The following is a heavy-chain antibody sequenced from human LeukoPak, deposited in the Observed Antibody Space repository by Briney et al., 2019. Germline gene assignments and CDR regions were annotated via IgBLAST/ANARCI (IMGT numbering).Heavy chain of an antibody. Sequence: GGSLRLSCAASGVTFSSSAMSWVRQAPGRGLEWVSAISNNGGCTYYADSVQGRFTISRDNSKSTLCLQMNSLRAEDTAVYYCAKQLGYCSNGSCYFPYWGQGTLVTVSS. J-gene: IGHJ4*02. CDR2: ISNNGGCT. D-gene: IGHD2-15*01. V-gene: IGHV3-23*01. CDR1: GVTFSSSA. CDR3: AKQLGYCSNGSCYFPY.